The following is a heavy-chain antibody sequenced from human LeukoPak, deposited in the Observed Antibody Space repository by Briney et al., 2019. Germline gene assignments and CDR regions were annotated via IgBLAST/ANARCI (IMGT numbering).Heavy chain of an antibody. D-gene: IGHD6-19*01. CDR1: GYTLTELS. J-gene: IGHJ4*02. V-gene: IGHV1-2*02. CDR3: ATDGYSSGWYDY. Sequence: GASVKVSCKVSGYTLTELSMHWVRQAPGQGLEWMGWINPNSGGTNYAQKFQGRVTMTRDTSISTAYMELSRLRSDDTAVYYCATDGYSSGWYDYWGQGTLVTVSS. CDR2: INPNSGGT.